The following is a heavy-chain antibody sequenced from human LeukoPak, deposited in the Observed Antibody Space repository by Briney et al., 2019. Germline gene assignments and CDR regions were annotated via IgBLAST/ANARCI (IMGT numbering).Heavy chain of an antibody. D-gene: IGHD3-9*01. CDR2: IYYSGTT. V-gene: IGHV4-59*08. Sequence: SETLSLTCTVSGGSISSYYWSWIRQPPGKGLEWIAYIYYSGTTNYNPSLKSRVTMSVDTSKNQFSLKLSSVTAADTAVYYCARHGNDVLTGYINWFDPWGQGTLVTVSS. CDR3: ARHGNDVLTGYINWFDP. CDR1: GGSISSYY. J-gene: IGHJ5*02.